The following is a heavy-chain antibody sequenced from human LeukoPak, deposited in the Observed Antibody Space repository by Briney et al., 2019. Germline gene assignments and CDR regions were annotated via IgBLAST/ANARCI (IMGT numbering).Heavy chain of an antibody. CDR1: GYTFTSYG. Sequence: GASVKVSCKASGYTFTSYGISWVRQAPGQGLEWMGWISAYNGNTNYAQKLQGRVTMTTDTSTSTAYMELRSLRSDDTAVYYCARSRNAQPRHYYDSSGLYRWFDPWGQGTLVTVSS. CDR2: ISAYNGNT. J-gene: IGHJ5*02. V-gene: IGHV1-18*01. D-gene: IGHD3-22*01. CDR3: ARSRNAQPRHYYDSSGLYRWFDP.